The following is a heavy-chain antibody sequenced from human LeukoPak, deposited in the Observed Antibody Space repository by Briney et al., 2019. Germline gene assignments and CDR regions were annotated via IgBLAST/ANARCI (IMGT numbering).Heavy chain of an antibody. CDR2: IYTSGST. V-gene: IGHV4-4*07. CDR3: TRSPRLGRYGYGPWELPVSYFDY. D-gene: IGHD1-26*01. Sequence: SETLSPTCTVSGGSISSYYWSWIRQPAGKGLEYIGCIYTSGSTSYNPSLKGRVTISVDTSKNQLSLKLSSVTAAETAVYYCTRSPRLGRYGYGPWELPVSYFDYWGQGTLVTVSS. CDR1: GGSISSYY. J-gene: IGHJ4*02.